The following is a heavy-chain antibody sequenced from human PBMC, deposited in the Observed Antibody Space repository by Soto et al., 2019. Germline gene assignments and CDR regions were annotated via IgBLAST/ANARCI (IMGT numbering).Heavy chain of an antibody. CDR1: GYTFTSYA. J-gene: IGHJ6*04. V-gene: IGHV1-3*01. CDR3: AGVGTTVVKRRGRAGYYARDV. Sequence: QVPLVQSGAEVKKPGASVKVSCQASGYTFTSYAMHWVRQAPGQRLEWMGWINAGNGNTKYSQKFQGRVTITRDTTASTAYMELGRLRSEDSAVYYCAGVGTTVVKRRGRAGYYARDVWGKGSPGTVSS. CDR2: INAGNGNT. D-gene: IGHD4-17*01.